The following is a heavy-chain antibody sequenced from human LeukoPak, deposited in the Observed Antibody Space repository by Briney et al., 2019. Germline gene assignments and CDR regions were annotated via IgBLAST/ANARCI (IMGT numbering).Heavy chain of an antibody. CDR3: ARVGMTTVTTFDY. CDR1: GVSISSYY. V-gene: IGHV4-59*01. J-gene: IGHJ4*02. Sequence: SETLSLTCTVSGVSISSYYWSWIRQPPGKGLEWIGYIYYSGSTNYNPSLKSRVTISVDTSKNQFSLKLSSVTAADTAVYYCARVGMTTVTTFDYWGQGTLVTVSS. D-gene: IGHD4-11*01. CDR2: IYYSGST.